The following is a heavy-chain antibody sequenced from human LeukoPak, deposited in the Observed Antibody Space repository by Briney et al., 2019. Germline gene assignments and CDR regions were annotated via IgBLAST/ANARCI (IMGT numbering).Heavy chain of an antibody. J-gene: IGHJ4*02. CDR2: IKQDGGEK. CDR1: GFTFSSYW. V-gene: IGHV3-7*01. Sequence: GGSLRLSCAASGFTFSSYWMSWVRQAPGKGLEWVANIKQDGGEKYYADSVKGRFTISSDNARNSLYLQMNSLRAEDTAVYYCIGGSNMDYWGQGTLVTVSS. CDR3: IGGSNMDY. D-gene: IGHD1-26*01.